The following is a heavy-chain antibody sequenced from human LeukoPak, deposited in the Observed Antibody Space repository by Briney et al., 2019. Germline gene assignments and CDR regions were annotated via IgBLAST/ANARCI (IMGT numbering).Heavy chain of an antibody. V-gene: IGHV3-30-3*01. CDR1: GFTFSSCA. CDR3: AKGGQGFCIGTGCSSES. J-gene: IGHJ5*02. D-gene: IGHD2-2*01. Sequence: GGSLRLSCAASGFTFSSCAMHWVRQAPGKGLEWVAIISYDGSNKYYADSVKGRFTISRDNAKNSLYLQMNSLRTDDTAVYYCAKGGQGFCIGTGCSSESWGQGTLLTVSS. CDR2: ISYDGSNK.